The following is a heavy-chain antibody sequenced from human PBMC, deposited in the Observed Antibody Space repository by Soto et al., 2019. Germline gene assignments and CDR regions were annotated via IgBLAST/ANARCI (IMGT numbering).Heavy chain of an antibody. V-gene: IGHV3-30*18. D-gene: IGHD3-22*01. CDR2: ISYDGSNK. CDR3: AKEHSSYYSDSVGFYGMDV. J-gene: IGHJ6*02. CDR1: GFTFSNYG. Sequence: QEQLVESGGHVVQPGRSLRLSCAASGFTFSNYGMHWVRQAPGKGLEWVAVISYDGSNKYYADSMKGRFTISRDNSKNTLYLQMNSLRAVDTALYYCAKEHSSYYSDSVGFYGMDVWGQGTTVTVSS.